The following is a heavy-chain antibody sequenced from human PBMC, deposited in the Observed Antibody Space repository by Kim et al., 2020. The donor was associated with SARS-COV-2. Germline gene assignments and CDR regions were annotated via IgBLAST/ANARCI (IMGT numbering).Heavy chain of an antibody. CDR2: INHSGST. J-gene: IGHJ5*02. D-gene: IGHD2-21*02. Sequence: SEALSLTCAVYGGSFSGYYWSWIRQPPGKGLEWIGEINHSGSTNYNPSLKSRVTISVDTSKNQVSLKLSSVTAADTAVYYCARTEVVTAPWGQGTLVTVSS. V-gene: IGHV4-34*01. CDR1: GGSFSGYY. CDR3: ARTEVVTAP.